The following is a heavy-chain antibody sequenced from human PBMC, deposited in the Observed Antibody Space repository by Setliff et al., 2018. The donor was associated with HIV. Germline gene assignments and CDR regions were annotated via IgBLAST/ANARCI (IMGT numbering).Heavy chain of an antibody. V-gene: IGHV4-59*02. CDR1: GDSVSGYY. CDR2: IYYTGST. J-gene: IGHJ6*03. Sequence: SETLSLTCTVSGDSVSGYYWTWIRQPPGKGLEWIGDIYYTGSTNFSPSLKSRVTISVDTSKNQFSLKLSSVTAADTALYYCARVPSSGWYGGHHYMDVWGKGAAVTV. CDR3: ARVPSSGWYGGHHYMDV. D-gene: IGHD6-19*01.